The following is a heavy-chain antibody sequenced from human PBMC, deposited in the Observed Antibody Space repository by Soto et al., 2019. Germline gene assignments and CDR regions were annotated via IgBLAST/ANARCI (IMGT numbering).Heavy chain of an antibody. V-gene: IGHV3-21*04. Sequence: GGSLRLSCATSGFTFSAYSMTWVRQAPGKDLEWVSSISTGSSYLYYADSVKGRFTISRDSSKNTLYLQMNSLRAEDTAVYYCAKVISRYLRGMDVWGQGTTVTVSS. D-gene: IGHD2-2*02. CDR2: ISTGSSYL. CDR3: AKVISRYLRGMDV. CDR1: GFTFSAYS. J-gene: IGHJ6*02.